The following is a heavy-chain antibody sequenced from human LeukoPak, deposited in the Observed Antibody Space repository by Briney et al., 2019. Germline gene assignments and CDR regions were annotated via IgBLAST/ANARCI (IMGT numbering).Heavy chain of an antibody. CDR3: ARHGSGYSSSWYGLALDY. CDR1: GGSINNGGYY. Sequence: SQTLSLTCTVSGGSINNGGYYWSWIRQHPGKGLEWIGYIYYSGSSYYNPSLKSRVTISVDTSKNQFSLKLSSVTAADTAVYYCARHGSGYSSSWYGLALDYWGQGTLVTVSS. V-gene: IGHV4-30-4*01. J-gene: IGHJ4*02. D-gene: IGHD6-13*01. CDR2: IYYSGSS.